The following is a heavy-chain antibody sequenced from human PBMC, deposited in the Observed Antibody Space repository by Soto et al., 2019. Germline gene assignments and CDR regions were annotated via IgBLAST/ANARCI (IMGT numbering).Heavy chain of an antibody. J-gene: IGHJ4*02. V-gene: IGHV4-34*01. Sequence: PSETLSLTCAVYGGSFSGYYWSWIRQPPGKGLEWIGEINHSGSTNYNPSLKSRVTISVDTSKNQFSLKLSSVTAADTAVYYCARRVGFHTVSYDYWGQGSLVTAPQ. D-gene: IGHD1-26*01. CDR3: ARRVGFHTVSYDY. CDR2: INHSGST. CDR1: GGSFSGYY.